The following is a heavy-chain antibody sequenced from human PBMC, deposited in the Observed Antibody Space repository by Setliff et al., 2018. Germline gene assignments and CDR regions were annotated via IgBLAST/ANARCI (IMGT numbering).Heavy chain of an antibody. CDR3: ARGYCDGIGCPAPLYYFDS. Sequence: ASVKVSCKASGYSFTLYAMHWMRQAPGQRLEWMGWMNIDNGKTEYSQEFQDRVTFTRDTFAEIAYMELRSLTSDDMAVYYCARGYCDGIGCPAPLYYFDSWGQGTLVTVSS. D-gene: IGHD2-21*01. CDR2: MNIDNGKT. J-gene: IGHJ4*02. V-gene: IGHV1-3*03. CDR1: GYSFTLYA.